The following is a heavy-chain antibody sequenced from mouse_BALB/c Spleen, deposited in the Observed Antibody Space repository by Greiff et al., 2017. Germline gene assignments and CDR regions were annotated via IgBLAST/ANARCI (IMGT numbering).Heavy chain of an antibody. CDR1: GYAFTNYL. J-gene: IGHJ4*01. CDR2: INPGSGGT. D-gene: IGHD2-14*01. CDR3: AHRYDDLYYAMDY. Sequence: QVQLQQSGAELVRPGTSVKVSCKASGYAFTNYLIEWVKQRPGQGLEWIGVINPGSGGTNYNEKFKGKATLTADKSSSTAYMPLSSLTSDDSAVYFCAHRYDDLYYAMDYWGQGTSVTVSS. V-gene: IGHV1-54*01.